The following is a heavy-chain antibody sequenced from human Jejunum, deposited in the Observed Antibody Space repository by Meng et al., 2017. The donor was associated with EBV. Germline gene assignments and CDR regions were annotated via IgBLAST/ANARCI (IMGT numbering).Heavy chain of an antibody. CDR3: ARDHSSRFYGANI. V-gene: IGHV1-2*06. J-gene: IGHJ4*02. CDR2: IDPNTGDK. D-gene: IGHD3-22*01. Sequence: QGQRAKSAAESRQPGASVRSSVNAVGYLLTGYYIQWVRQAPGQGLEWMGRIDPNTGDKNYAQKFQGRVTMTRATSIGTAFMELSRLTSDDTAVYYCARDHSSRFYGANIWGQGTLVTVSS. CDR1: GYLLTGYY.